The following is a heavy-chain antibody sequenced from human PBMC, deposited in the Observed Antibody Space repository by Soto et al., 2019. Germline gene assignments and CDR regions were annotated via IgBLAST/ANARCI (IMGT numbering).Heavy chain of an antibody. CDR2: ISGSGGST. V-gene: IGHV3-23*01. CDR1: GFTFSSYA. Sequence: EVQLLESGGGLVQPGGSLRLSCAASGFTFSSYAMSWVRQAPGKGLEWVSAISGSGGSTYYADSVKGRFTISRDNSKNTLYLQMNSLRAEDTAVYYCAKEGPVSRGYSYGQYYFDYWGQGTLVTVSS. CDR3: AKEGPVSRGYSYGQYYFDY. D-gene: IGHD5-18*01. J-gene: IGHJ4*02.